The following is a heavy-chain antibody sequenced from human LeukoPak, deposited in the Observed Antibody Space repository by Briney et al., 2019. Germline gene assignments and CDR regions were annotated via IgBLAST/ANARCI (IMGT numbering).Heavy chain of an antibody. Sequence: PSETLSLTCTVSGGSISSGGYYWSWIRQHPGKGLEWIGYIYYSGSTYYNPSLKSRVTISVDTSKSQFSLKLSSVTAADTAVYYCARDKNAIGDSWGQGTLVTVSS. CDR2: IYYSGST. CDR1: GGSISSGGYY. CDR3: ARDKNAIGDS. V-gene: IGHV4-31*03. D-gene: IGHD2-8*01. J-gene: IGHJ4*02.